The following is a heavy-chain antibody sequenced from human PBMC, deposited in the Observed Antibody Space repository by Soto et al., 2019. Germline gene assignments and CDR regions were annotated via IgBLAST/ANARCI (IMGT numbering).Heavy chain of an antibody. CDR1: GFTFSSYA. J-gene: IGHJ4*02. Sequence: GGSLRLSCAASGFTFSSYAMSWVRQAPGKGLEWVSAISGSGGSTYYADSVKGRFTISRDNSKNTLYLQMNSLRAEDTAVYYCAKDSDSYLSGRGGLELDYWGQGTLVTVSS. D-gene: IGHD3-10*01. V-gene: IGHV3-23*01. CDR3: AKDSDSYLSGRGGLELDY. CDR2: ISGSGGST.